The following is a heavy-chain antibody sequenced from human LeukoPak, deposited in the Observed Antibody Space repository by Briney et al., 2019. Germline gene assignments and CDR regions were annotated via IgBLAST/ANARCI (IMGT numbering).Heavy chain of an antibody. CDR2: INHSGST. J-gene: IGHJ5*02. CDR1: GYSISSGYY. Sequence: SETLSLTCTVSGYSISSGYYWGWIRQPPGKGLGWIGEINHSGSTNYNPSLKSRVTISVDTSKNQFSLKLSSVTAADTAVYYCASRSITIFGVVANWFDPWGQGTLVTVSS. CDR3: ASRSITIFGVVANWFDP. V-gene: IGHV4-38-2*02. D-gene: IGHD3-3*01.